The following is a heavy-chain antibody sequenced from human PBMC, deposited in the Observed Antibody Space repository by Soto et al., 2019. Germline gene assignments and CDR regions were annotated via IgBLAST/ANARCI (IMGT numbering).Heavy chain of an antibody. CDR2: IYSDGST. J-gene: IGHJ3*02. D-gene: IGHD5-12*01. CDR3: ARGSSGYGYDAFDI. V-gene: IGHV3-66*01. CDR1: GFTVSSNY. Sequence: GGSLRLSCAASGFTVSSNYMSWVRQAPGKGLEWVSVIYSDGSTYYADSVKGRFTISRDNSKNTLYLQMKSLRAEDTAVYYCARGSSGYGYDAFDIWGQGTMVTVSS.